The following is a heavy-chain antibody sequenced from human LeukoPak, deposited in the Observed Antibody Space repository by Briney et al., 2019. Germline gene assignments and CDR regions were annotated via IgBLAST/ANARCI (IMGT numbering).Heavy chain of an antibody. D-gene: IGHD3-10*01. CDR1: GGSISSSSYY. J-gene: IGHJ4*02. Sequence: SETLSLTCTVSGGSISSSSYYWGWIRQPPGKGLEWIGSIYYSGSTYYNPSLKSRVTISVDTSKNQFSLKLSSVTAADTAVYYCARRRVTMVRRCKFDYWGQGTLVTVSS. V-gene: IGHV4-39*01. CDR3: ARRRVTMVRRCKFDY. CDR2: IYYSGST.